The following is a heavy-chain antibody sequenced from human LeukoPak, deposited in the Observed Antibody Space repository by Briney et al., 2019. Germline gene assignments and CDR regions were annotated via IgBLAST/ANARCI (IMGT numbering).Heavy chain of an antibody. CDR2: IGAYNGNT. D-gene: IGHD6-6*01. CDR3: ARDRPFGSSIFDI. J-gene: IGHJ3*02. V-gene: IGHV1-18*01. CDR1: GYTFSSYG. Sequence: ASVKVSRKASGYTFSSYGISWVRQAPGQGLEWMGWIGAYNGNTNYAQKLQRRVTMTTDTSTSTAYMELRSLRSDDTAVYYCARDRPFGSSIFDIWGQGTMVTVSS.